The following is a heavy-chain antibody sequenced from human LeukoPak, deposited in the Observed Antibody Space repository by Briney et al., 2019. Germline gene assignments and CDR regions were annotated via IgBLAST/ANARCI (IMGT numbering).Heavy chain of an antibody. CDR1: GLSFSSFS. V-gene: IGHV3-23*01. CDR3: ARASWVSSTDAVR. Sequence: GALRLSCAATGLSFSSFSMSRVRQGPARGLERVSSIRGNGETFFADSVKGRFTLYSDSSTNTVYFQLNNLRVEDTAIYYCARASWVSSTDAVRWGQGTLVTVSS. CDR2: IRGNGET. D-gene: IGHD3-16*01. J-gene: IGHJ4*02.